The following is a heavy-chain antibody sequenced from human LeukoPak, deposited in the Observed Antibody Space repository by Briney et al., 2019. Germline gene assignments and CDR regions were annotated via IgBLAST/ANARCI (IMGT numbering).Heavy chain of an antibody. CDR1: GFTFSSYE. Sequence: GGSPRLSCAASGFTFSSYEMNWVRQAPGKGLEWVSYISSSGSTIYYADSVKGRFTISRDNAKNSLYLQMNSLRAEDTAVYYCARDHYSGSFDYWGQGTLVTVSS. CDR3: ARDHYSGSFDY. J-gene: IGHJ4*02. V-gene: IGHV3-48*03. CDR2: ISSSGSTI. D-gene: IGHD3-10*01.